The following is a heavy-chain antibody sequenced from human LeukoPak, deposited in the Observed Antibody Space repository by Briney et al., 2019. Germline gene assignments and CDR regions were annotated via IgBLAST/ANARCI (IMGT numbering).Heavy chain of an antibody. D-gene: IGHD2-15*01. Sequence: SVKVSCKASGGTSSSYAISWVRQAPGQGLEWMGRIIPIFGIANYAQKFQGRVTITADKSTSTAYMELSSLRSEDTAVYYCARLGYCSGGSCSWDYFDYWGQGTLVTVSS. J-gene: IGHJ4*02. V-gene: IGHV1-69*04. CDR2: IIPIFGIA. CDR1: GGTSSSYA. CDR3: ARLGYCSGGSCSWDYFDY.